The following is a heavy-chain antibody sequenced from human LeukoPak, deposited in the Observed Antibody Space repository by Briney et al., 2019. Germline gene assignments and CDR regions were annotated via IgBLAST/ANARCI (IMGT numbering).Heavy chain of an antibody. J-gene: IGHJ4*02. CDR3: AKPGYYYDSSGYYIDY. D-gene: IGHD3-22*01. Sequence: PGGSLRLSCAASGFTFSSYGTHWVRQAPGKGLEWVAVIWYDGSNKYYADSVKGRFTISRDNSKNTLYLQMNSLRAEDTAVYYCAKPGYYYDSSGYYIDYWGQGTLVTVSS. CDR2: IWYDGSNK. CDR1: GFTFSSYG. V-gene: IGHV3-33*06.